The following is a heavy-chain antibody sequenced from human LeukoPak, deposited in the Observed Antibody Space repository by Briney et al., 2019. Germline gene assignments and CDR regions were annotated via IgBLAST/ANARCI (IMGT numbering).Heavy chain of an antibody. D-gene: IGHD3-22*01. CDR1: GFTFSSYA. J-gene: IGHJ4*02. V-gene: IGHV3-30-3*01. CDR2: ISYDGSNK. CDR3: ARSPYYYDSSGYYLH. Sequence: GGSLRLSCAASGFTFSSYAMHWVRQAPGKGLEWVAVISYDGSNKYYADSVKGRFTISRDNSKNTLYLQMNSLRAEDTAVYYCARSPYYYDSSGYYLHWGQGTLVTVSS.